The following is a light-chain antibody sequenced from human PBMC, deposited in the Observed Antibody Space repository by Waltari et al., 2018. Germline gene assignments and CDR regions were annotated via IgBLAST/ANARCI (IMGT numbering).Light chain of an antibody. CDR1: TSDVGTYHF. V-gene: IGLV2-23*02. J-gene: IGLJ3*02. CDR3: CSFVTGDTWV. Sequence: QSALTQPASVSGSPGQSITISCTGTTSDVGTYHFVSWYQQHPGKAPKLIIYEVNQRPSGVSNRFSGSKSGNTAALTISGLQIEDEAYYYCCSFVTGDTWVFGGGTKVAVL. CDR2: EVN.